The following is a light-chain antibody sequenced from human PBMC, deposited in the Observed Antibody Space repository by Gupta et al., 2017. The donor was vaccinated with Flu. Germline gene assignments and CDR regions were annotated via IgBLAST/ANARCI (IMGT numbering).Light chain of an antibody. V-gene: IGKV2-28*01. CDR3: NQTLQTPQT. Sequence: VDPAAPSSIARRTSHSRLHSNRRTYLHWYLQKPGQSPQLLIYLGFASTSGVPDRFSGSGSGTDFTLYISTVEAGDVGVYYCNQTLQTPQTFGQGTKVEIK. CDR1: HSRLHSNRRTY. J-gene: IGKJ1*01. CDR2: LGF.